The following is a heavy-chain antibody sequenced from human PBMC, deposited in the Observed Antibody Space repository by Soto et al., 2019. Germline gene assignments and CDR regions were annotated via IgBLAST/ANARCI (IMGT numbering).Heavy chain of an antibody. CDR3: ASPYSSSSSGRGDVDV. D-gene: IGHD6-6*01. CDR2: IIPIFGTA. J-gene: IGHJ6*02. Sequence: QVQLVQSGAEVKKPGSSVKVSCKASGGTFSSYAISWVRQAPGQGLEWMGGIIPIFGTANYAQKFQGRVTITADESTSTACMELSRLRSEDTAVYYCASPYSSSSSGRGDVDVWGQGTTVTVSS. V-gene: IGHV1-69*01. CDR1: GGTFSSYA.